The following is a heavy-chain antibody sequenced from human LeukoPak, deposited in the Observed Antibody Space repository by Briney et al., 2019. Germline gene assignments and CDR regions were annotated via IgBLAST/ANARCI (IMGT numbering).Heavy chain of an antibody. Sequence: GGSLRLSCAASGFTFSSYSMNWVRQAPGKGLEWVSYISSSSSTIYYADSVKGRFTISRDNAKNSLYLQMNSLRAEDTAVYYCARDSRLEGFDPWGQGTLVTVSS. J-gene: IGHJ5*02. CDR2: ISSSSSTI. CDR3: ARDSRLEGFDP. CDR1: GFTFSSYS. V-gene: IGHV3-48*01.